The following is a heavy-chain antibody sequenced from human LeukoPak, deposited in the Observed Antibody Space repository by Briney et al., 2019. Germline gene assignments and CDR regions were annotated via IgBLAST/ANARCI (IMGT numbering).Heavy chain of an antibody. Sequence: SQTLSLTCTVSGGSISSGDYYWSWIRQPPGKGLEWIGYIYYSGSTYYNPSLKSRVTISVDTSKNQFSLKLSSVTAADTAVYYCARSPVRGYCSSTSCYEGGFDYWGQGTLVTVSS. CDR1: GGSISSGDYY. V-gene: IGHV4-30-4*08. D-gene: IGHD2-2*01. CDR2: IYYSGST. J-gene: IGHJ4*02. CDR3: ARSPVRGYCSSTSCYEGGFDY.